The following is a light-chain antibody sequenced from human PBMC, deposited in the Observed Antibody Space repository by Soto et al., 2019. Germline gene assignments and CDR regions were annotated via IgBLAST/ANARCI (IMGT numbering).Light chain of an antibody. J-gene: IGKJ1*01. CDR2: KGA. CDR3: QHYNSFSRT. V-gene: IGKV1-5*03. Sequence: EIELTQSPSTLYSSPGERVAITCRASDNIVPCVAWYQQKPGKAPNLLIYKGANLADEVPSRFAVSGSGTDCTLTITRLKNDDFATYYCQHYNSFSRTFCQGTKVDIK. CDR1: DNIVPC.